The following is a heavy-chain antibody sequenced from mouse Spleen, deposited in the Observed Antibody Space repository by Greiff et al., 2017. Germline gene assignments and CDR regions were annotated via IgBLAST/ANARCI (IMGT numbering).Heavy chain of an antibody. J-gene: IGHJ1*01. Sequence: DVKLVESGGGLVKPGGSLKLSCAASGFTFSSYAMSWVRQTPEKRLEWVAAINSNGGSTYYPDTVKDRFTISRDNAKNTLYLQMSSLRSEDTALYYCARQLYYYDGSSWYFDVWGAGTTVTVSS. CDR2: INSNGGST. CDR1: GFTFSSYA. D-gene: IGHD1-1*01. V-gene: IGHV5-6-2*01. CDR3: ARQLYYYDGSSWYFDV.